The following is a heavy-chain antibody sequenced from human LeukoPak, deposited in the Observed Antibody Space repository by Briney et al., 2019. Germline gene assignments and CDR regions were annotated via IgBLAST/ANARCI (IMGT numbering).Heavy chain of an antibody. CDR3: ARGSLTGTTYYFDS. V-gene: IGHV4-59*01. Sequence: SETLSLTCTASGGSISSYYWSWIRQPPGKGLEWIGYIYYSGSTNYNPSLKSRVTISVDTSKNQFSLKLSSVTAADTAVYYCARGSLTGTTYYFDSWGQGTLVTVSS. CDR1: GGSISSYY. J-gene: IGHJ4*02. D-gene: IGHD1-20*01. CDR2: IYYSGST.